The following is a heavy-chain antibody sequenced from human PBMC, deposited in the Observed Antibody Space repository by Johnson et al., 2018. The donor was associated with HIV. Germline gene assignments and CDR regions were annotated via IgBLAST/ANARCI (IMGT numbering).Heavy chain of an antibody. J-gene: IGHJ3*02. Sequence: QVQLVESGGGVVQPGRSLRLSCAASGFTFSNYGMHWVRQAPGKGLEWVSVIYSGGSTYYADSVKGRFAISRDNSKNTLYLQMNSLRAEDTAVYYCARAGRGYGFDIWGQGTMVTVSS. V-gene: IGHV3-NL1*01. CDR1: GFTFSNYG. CDR3: ARAGRGYGFDI. CDR2: IYSGGST. D-gene: IGHD3-10*01.